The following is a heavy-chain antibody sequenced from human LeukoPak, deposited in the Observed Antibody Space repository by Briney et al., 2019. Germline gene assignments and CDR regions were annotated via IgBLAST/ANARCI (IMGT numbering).Heavy chain of an antibody. V-gene: IGHV3-23*01. CDR2: ISDSGGTT. Sequence: PGGSLRLSCAASGFSFSSYAMSWVRQAPGEGLEWGSTISDSGGTTFYADSVKGRFTISRDNSKNTVYLQLNSLRAEDTAVYYCAKLWRGSHPRYFDHWGQGTLVTVSS. CDR3: AKLWRGSHPRYFDH. CDR1: GFSFSSYA. D-gene: IGHD1-26*01. J-gene: IGHJ4*02.